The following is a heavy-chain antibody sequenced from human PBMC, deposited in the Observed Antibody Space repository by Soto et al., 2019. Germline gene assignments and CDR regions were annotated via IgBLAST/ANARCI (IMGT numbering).Heavy chain of an antibody. CDR2: VAYNGDP. Sequence: DVQLLESGGGLAQPGGSLRLSCEASGFIFSHYAMTWVRQAPGKGLEWVSTVAYNGDPYSPDSVKGRFTISRDNSRNTVTLQMTNLRAEDTAVYFCAKTRGTTVPSGTRTFDYWGQGTLVTVSS. CDR3: AKTRGTTVPSGTRTFDY. V-gene: IGHV3-23*01. CDR1: GFIFSHYA. D-gene: IGHD1-1*01. J-gene: IGHJ4*02.